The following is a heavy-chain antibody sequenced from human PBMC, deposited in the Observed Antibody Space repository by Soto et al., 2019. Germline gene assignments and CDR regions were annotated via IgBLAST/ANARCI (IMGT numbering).Heavy chain of an antibody. CDR3: AREVGYYDILTGYRDYYYYGMDV. Sequence: PGGSLRLSCAASGFTFSSYGMHWVRQAPGKGLEWVAVIWYDGSNKYYADSVKGRFTISRDNSKNTLYLQMNSLRDEDTAVYYCAREVGYYDILTGYRDYYYYGMDVWGQGTTVTVSS. V-gene: IGHV3-33*01. D-gene: IGHD3-9*01. J-gene: IGHJ6*02. CDR1: GFTFSSYG. CDR2: IWYDGSNK.